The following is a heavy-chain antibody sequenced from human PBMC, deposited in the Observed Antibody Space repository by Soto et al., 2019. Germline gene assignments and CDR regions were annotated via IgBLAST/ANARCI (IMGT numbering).Heavy chain of an antibody. Sequence: EVQLVESGGGLVQPGGSLRLSCAASGFTFSSYAMHWVHQAPGKGLEYVSAISSNGGSTYYANSVKGRFTISRDNSKNTLYLQMGSLRAEDMAVYYCARDQLPLWFGELLKGHYGMDVWGQGTTVTVSS. CDR2: ISSNGGST. CDR1: GFTFSSYA. V-gene: IGHV3-64*01. D-gene: IGHD3-10*01. CDR3: ARDQLPLWFGELLKGHYGMDV. J-gene: IGHJ6*02.